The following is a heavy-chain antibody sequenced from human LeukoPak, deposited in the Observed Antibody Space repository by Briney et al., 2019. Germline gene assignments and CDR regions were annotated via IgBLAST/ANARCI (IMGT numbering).Heavy chain of an antibody. CDR3: ARSGAKAVVLGWFDP. J-gene: IGHJ5*02. CDR1: GGSISSSSYY. Sequence: PSETLSLTCTVSGGSISSSSYYWGWIRQPPGKGLEWIGSIYYSGSTYYNPSLKSRVTISIDTSKNQFSLTLSSVTAADTAVYYCARSGAKAVVLGWFDPWGQGTLVTVSS. V-gene: IGHV4-39*07. D-gene: IGHD7-27*01. CDR2: IYYSGST.